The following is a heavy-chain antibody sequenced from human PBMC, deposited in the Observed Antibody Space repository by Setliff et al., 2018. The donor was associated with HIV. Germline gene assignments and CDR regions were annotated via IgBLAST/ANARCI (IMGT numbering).Heavy chain of an antibody. J-gene: IGHJ6*03. CDR1: GGSINNSDCN. V-gene: IGHV4-39*01. CDR3: ARQVWLSDNHYYYYMDV. D-gene: IGHD2-21*01. CDR2: AYYIGST. Sequence: SQTLSLTCTLSGGSINNSDCNWAWIRQSPGKGLEWIASAYYIGSTYYSSLKSRAAISVDTSKNRFSLRLSSVTAADTAIYYCARQVWLSDNHYYYYMDVWGKGTTVTVSS.